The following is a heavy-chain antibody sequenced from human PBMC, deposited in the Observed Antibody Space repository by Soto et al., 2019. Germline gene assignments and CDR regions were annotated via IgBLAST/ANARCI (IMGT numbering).Heavy chain of an antibody. CDR3: AKARVGTTHFDY. CDR2: ISYDGHYK. CDR1: GFILNDYA. J-gene: IGHJ4*02. V-gene: IGHV3-30*18. D-gene: IGHD1-26*01. Sequence: QVQLVESGGGVVQPGRSLRLSCSASGFILNDYAMHWVRQAPGKGLAWVSLISYDGHYKYYADSVKGRFTISRDTSKNTLYLQMNSLRPEDTAVYFCAKARVGTTHFDYWGQGTLVTVSS.